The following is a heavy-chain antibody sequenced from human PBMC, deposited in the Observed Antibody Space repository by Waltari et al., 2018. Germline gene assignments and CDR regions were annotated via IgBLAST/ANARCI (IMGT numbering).Heavy chain of an antibody. V-gene: IGHV3-30*09. J-gene: IGHJ6*02. CDR2: ISFDGKNK. Sequence: QVHLVESGGGVVQPGRSLGLSCAASGFSFSSYAMYWVRQAPGKGLEWAAVISFDGKNKYYADSVKGRFAISRDDSKNTLYLQMNSLRTEDTAVYYCATDGTDCSTTSCYFGGIDVWGQGTTVTVSS. D-gene: IGHD2-2*01. CDR3: ATDGTDCSTTSCYFGGIDV. CDR1: GFSFSSYA.